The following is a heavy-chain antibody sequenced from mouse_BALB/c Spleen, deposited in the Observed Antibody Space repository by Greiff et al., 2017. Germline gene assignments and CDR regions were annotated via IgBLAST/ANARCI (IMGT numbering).Heavy chain of an antibody. CDR1: GFSLTSYG. V-gene: IGHV2-9*02. CDR2: IWAGGST. CDR3: AREGYGGYFDV. J-gene: IGHJ1*01. D-gene: IGHD2-14*01. Sequence: VKLQESGPGLVAPSQSLSITCTVSGFSLTSYGVHWVRQPPGKGLEWLGVIWAGGSTNYNSALMSRLSISNDNAKSQVFLKMNSLQTDDTAMYYCAREGYGGYFDVWGAGTTVTVSS.